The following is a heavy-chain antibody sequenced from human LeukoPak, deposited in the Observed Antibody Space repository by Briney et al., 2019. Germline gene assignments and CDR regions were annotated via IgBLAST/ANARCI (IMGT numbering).Heavy chain of an antibody. CDR1: GGSISSGGYY. CDR2: IYHSGST. D-gene: IGHD1-7*01. Sequence: SQTLSLTCTVSGGSISSGGYYWSWIRQPPGKGLEWIGYIYHSGSTYYNPSLKSRVTISVDTSKNQFSLNLISVTAADSAVYYCARGEYGTTAGRYYYYYMHVWGKGTTVTVSS. J-gene: IGHJ6*03. CDR3: ARGEYGTTAGRYYYYYMHV. V-gene: IGHV4-30-2*01.